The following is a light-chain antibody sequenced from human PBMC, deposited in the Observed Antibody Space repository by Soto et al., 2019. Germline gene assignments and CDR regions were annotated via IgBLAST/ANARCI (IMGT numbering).Light chain of an antibody. CDR3: QQYNGYWS. CDR1: QSISGS. V-gene: IGKV1-5*03. J-gene: IGKJ1*01. CDR2: EAS. Sequence: DLQMTQSPSTLSASVGDRVTITCRASQSISGSLAWYQQKPGKAPNLLIYEASNLKSGVPSRFSGSGSGTEYTLTISSLQPDDSASYYCQQYNGYWSFGQGTRVEIK.